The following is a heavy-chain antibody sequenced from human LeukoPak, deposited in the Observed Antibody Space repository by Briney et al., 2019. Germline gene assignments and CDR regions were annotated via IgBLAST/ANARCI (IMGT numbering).Heavy chain of an antibody. D-gene: IGHD3-3*01. J-gene: IGHJ6*02. CDR2: ISSSSSCI. Sequence: PGGSLRLSCAASGFSFSSYTMNWVRQAPGKGLEWVSSISSSSSCIYYADSVKGRFTISRDNAKNSLYLQMNSLRAEDTAVYYCAREGGYDFWSGLGMDVWGQGTTVTVPS. CDR3: AREGGYDFWSGLGMDV. V-gene: IGHV3-21*01. CDR1: GFSFSSYT.